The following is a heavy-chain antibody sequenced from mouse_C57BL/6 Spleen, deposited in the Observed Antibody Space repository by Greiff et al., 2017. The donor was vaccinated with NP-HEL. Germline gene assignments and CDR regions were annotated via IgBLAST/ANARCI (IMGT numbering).Heavy chain of an antibody. CDR1: GYTFTSYT. CDR3: ARGATVVATPYWYFDV. V-gene: IGHV1-4*01. D-gene: IGHD1-1*01. Sequence: QVQLQQSGAELARPGASVKMSCKASGYTFTSYTMHWVKQRPGQGLEWIGYINPSSGYTKYNQKFKDKATLTAAKSSSTAYMQLSSLTSEDSAVYYCARGATVVATPYWYFDVWGTGTTVTVSS. CDR2: INPSSGYT. J-gene: IGHJ1*03.